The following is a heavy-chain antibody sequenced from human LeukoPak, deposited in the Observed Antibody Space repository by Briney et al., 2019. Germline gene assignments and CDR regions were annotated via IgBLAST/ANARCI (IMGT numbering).Heavy chain of an antibody. D-gene: IGHD3-22*01. CDR2: IYYSGST. CDR1: GGSISSSSYY. Sequence: PSETLSLTCTVSGGSISSSSYYWGWIRQPPGKGLEWIGSIYYSGSTYYNPSLKSRVTISVDTSKNQFSLKLSSVTAADTAVYYCARDWFGYYDSSGPGDWGQGTLVTVSS. CDR3: ARDWFGYYDSSGPGD. V-gene: IGHV4-39*07. J-gene: IGHJ4*02.